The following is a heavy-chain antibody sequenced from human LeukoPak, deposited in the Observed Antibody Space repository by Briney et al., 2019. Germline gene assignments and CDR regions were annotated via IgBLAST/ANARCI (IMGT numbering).Heavy chain of an antibody. CDR1: GYTFTSYY. V-gene: IGHV1-46*01. Sequence: GASVEVSCKASGYTFTSYYMRWVRQAPGQGLEWMGIINPSGGSTSYAQKFQGRVTMTRDTSTSTVYMELSSLRSEDTAVYYCARVQDYYDSSGCAGYWGQGTLVTVSS. CDR2: INPSGGST. J-gene: IGHJ4*02. D-gene: IGHD3-22*01. CDR3: ARVQDYYDSSGCAGY.